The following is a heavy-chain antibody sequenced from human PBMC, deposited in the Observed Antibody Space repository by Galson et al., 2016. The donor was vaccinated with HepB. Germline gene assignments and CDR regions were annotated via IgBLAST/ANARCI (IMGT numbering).Heavy chain of an antibody. CDR1: GYTFTSYY. V-gene: IGHV1-46*01. Sequence: SVKVSCKASGYTFTSYYMHWVRQAPGQGLEWMGIINPNTGITSYTQKFQGRVTTTRDTSTSTVYVELSSLTSEDTAVYYCARGWLLSSAKLYNWFDPWGQGTLVTVSS. J-gene: IGHJ5*02. CDR3: ARGWLLSSAKLYNWFDP. D-gene: IGHD2-2*01. CDR2: INPNTGIT.